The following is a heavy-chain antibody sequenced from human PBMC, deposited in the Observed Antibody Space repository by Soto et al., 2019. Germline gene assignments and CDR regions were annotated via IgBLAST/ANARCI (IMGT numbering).Heavy chain of an antibody. V-gene: IGHV4-31*03. CDR1: GGSISSGNYY. D-gene: IGHD2-15*01. CDR2: IYYSGST. Sequence: QVQLQESGPGLVKPSQTLSLTCTVSGGSISSGNYYWCWIRQHPGKGLEWIGYIYYSGSTYYNPSLKSRVTISVDTSKNQFSLKLSSVTAADTAVYYCASSSGARYYDYWGQGTLVTVSS. J-gene: IGHJ4*02. CDR3: ASSSGARYYDY.